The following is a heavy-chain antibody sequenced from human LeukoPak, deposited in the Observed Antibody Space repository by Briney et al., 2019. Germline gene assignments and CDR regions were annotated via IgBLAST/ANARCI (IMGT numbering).Heavy chain of an antibody. Sequence: PGGSLRLSCAASGFTFSSYNMNWVRQAPGKGLEWVSYISSSSSSIYYADSVKGRFTISRDNAKNSLYLQMNSLRAEDTAVYYCARDQGEQWLFNDYWGQGTLVTVSS. J-gene: IGHJ4*02. CDR3: ARDQGEQWLFNDY. V-gene: IGHV3-48*04. CDR2: ISSSSSSI. D-gene: IGHD6-19*01. CDR1: GFTFSSYN.